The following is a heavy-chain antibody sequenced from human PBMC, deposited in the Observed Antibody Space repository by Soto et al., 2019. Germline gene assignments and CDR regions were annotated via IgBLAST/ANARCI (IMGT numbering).Heavy chain of an antibody. CDR1: GFIFSKYG. CDR3: ARDHGGGNLYGDSGY. V-gene: IGHV3-30*03. J-gene: IGHJ4*02. D-gene: IGHD4-17*01. CDR2: ISTDASNQ. Sequence: QMQLVESGGGVVQPGRSLRLSCGDSGFIFSKYGMHWVRQAPGKGLEWVAFISTDASNQKYADSVQGRFTISRDNFKNTLYLQMNSLRAEDTAVYYCARDHGGGNLYGDSGYWGQGTLVTVSS.